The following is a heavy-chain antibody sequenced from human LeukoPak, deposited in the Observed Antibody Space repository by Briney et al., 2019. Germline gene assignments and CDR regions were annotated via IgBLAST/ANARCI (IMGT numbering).Heavy chain of an antibody. J-gene: IGHJ6*03. V-gene: IGHV3-23*01. Sequence: GGSLRLSCAASGFTFSSYAMSWVRQAPGKGLEWVSAISGSGGSTYYADSVKGRFTTSRDNSKNTLYLQMNSLRAEDTAVYYCAKDSSGGSGPVCCYMDVWGKGTTVTVSS. D-gene: IGHD3-10*01. CDR1: GFTFSSYA. CDR3: AKDSSGGSGPVCCYMDV. CDR2: ISGSGGST.